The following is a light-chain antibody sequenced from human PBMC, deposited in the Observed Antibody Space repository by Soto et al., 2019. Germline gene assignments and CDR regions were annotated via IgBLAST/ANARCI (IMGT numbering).Light chain of an antibody. CDR3: QRYNNWPLT. Sequence: VMTQSPATLSVSPGERATLSCRASQSISSNLAWYQQKLGQAPRLFIFRASSRATGIPARFSGSGSGTEFNMTINSLQSEDFAIYYCQRYNNWPLTFGGGTKVESK. V-gene: IGKV3-15*01. CDR2: RAS. J-gene: IGKJ4*01. CDR1: QSISSN.